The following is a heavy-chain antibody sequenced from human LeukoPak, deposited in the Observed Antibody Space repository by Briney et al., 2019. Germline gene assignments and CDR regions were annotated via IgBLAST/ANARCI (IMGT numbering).Heavy chain of an antibody. CDR3: ARTTEGGYSYGYFYYYYMDV. CDR1: GGSISSYY. CDR2: IYTSGST. Sequence: SETLSLTCTVSGGSISSYYWSWIRQPAGKGLEWIGRIYTSGSTNYNPSLKSRVTMSVDTSKNQFSLKLSSVTAADTAVYYCARTTEGGYSYGYFYYYYMDVWGKGTTVTISS. V-gene: IGHV4-4*07. J-gene: IGHJ6*03. D-gene: IGHD5-18*01.